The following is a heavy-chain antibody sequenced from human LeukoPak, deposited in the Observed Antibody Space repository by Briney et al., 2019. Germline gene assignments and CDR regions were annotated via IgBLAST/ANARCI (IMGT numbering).Heavy chain of an antibody. D-gene: IGHD6-19*01. CDR1: GGSISSSSYY. J-gene: IGHJ6*03. CDR2: IQIGGST. V-gene: IGHV4-61*09. Sequence: SETLSLTCTVSGGSISSSSYYWNWIRQRQPAGKGLEWIGHIQIGGSTNYNPSLKSRITISVDTSKNQFSLKLSSVTAADTAVYYCARGGYSSGWLKRTYYYYYMDVWGKGTTVTVSS. CDR3: ARGGYSSGWLKRTYYYYYMDV.